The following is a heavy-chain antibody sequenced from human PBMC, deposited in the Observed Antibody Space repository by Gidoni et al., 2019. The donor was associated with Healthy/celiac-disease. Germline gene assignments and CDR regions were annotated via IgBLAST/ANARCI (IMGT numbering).Heavy chain of an antibody. CDR3: ARAPIEMATIGTRDAFDI. Sequence: SWVRQAPGQGLEWMGGIIPICGTANYAQKFQGRVTITADESTSTAYMELSSLRSEDTAVYYCARAPIEMATIGTRDAFDIWGQGTMVTVSS. V-gene: IGHV1-69*01. J-gene: IGHJ3*02. D-gene: IGHD5-12*01. CDR2: IIPICGTA.